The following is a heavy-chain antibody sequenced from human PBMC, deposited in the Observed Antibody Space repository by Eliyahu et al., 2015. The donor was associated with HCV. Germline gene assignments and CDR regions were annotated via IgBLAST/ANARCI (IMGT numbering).Heavy chain of an antibody. CDR2: IYXSDSDT. CDR1: GYSFTSXW. CDR3: TKRYMYAFDI. V-gene: IGHV5-51*01. D-gene: IGHD5-12*01. Sequence: EVQLVQSGAEVKKXGESLKXSCKXXGYSFTSXWIGWVRQMPGXGLEXXGIIYXSDSDTRYSPPFQGQVTISVDKSTSTAYLQWNSLKASDTAIYYCTKRYMYAFDIWGQGTAVTVSS. J-gene: IGHJ3*02.